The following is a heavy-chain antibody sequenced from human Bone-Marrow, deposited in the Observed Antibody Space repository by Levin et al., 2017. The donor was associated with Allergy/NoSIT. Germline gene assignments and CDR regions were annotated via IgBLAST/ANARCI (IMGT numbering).Heavy chain of an antibody. CDR1: GYIFGSYY. CDR3: ARPLDQGGHSGYDP. V-gene: IGHV1-46*01. J-gene: IGHJ5*02. CDR2: INPSGGAI. Sequence: GESLKISCKASGYIFGSYYIHWVRQTPERGLEWLGLINPSGGAIRYAQKFQGRVTMTRDTSTNTVYMELNSLRSEDTAVYYCARPLDQGGHSGYDPWGQGTQVIVSS. D-gene: IGHD2-15*01.